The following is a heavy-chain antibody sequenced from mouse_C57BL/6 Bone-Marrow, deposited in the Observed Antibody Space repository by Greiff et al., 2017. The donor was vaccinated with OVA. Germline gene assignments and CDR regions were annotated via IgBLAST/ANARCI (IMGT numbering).Heavy chain of an antibody. Sequence: QVQLQQSGAELARPGASVKLSCKASGYTFTSYGISWVKQRTGPGLEWIGEIYPRSGNTYYNEKFKGKATLTADKSSSTAYMELRSLTSEDSAVYFCARKGSYYSNPAWFAYWGQGTLVTVSA. V-gene: IGHV1-81*01. CDR2: IYPRSGNT. CDR3: ARKGSYYSNPAWFAY. D-gene: IGHD2-5*01. J-gene: IGHJ3*01. CDR1: GYTFTSYG.